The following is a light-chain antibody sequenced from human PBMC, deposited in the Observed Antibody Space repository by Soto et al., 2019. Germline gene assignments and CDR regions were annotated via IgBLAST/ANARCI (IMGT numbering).Light chain of an antibody. CDR3: AAWDDSLDGREV. Sequence: QSVLTQPPSASGTPGQRVTISCSGSSSNIGSNSVNWYQQLPGAAPKLLIYSNNQRPSGVPDQFSGSKSGTSASLAISGLQSEDEADYYCAAWDDSLDGREVFGTGTKVTVL. CDR1: SSNIGSNS. CDR2: SNN. V-gene: IGLV1-44*01. J-gene: IGLJ1*01.